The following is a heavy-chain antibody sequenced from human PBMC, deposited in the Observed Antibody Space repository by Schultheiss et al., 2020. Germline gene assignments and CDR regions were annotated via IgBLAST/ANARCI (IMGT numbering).Heavy chain of an antibody. V-gene: IGHV3-33*01. J-gene: IGHJ3*02. CDR3: ARASIVNAFDI. Sequence: GGSLRLSCAASGFTFRSYGMHWVRQAPGKGLEWVAVIWYDGSNENYADSVKGRFTISRDNSKNTLYLQMNSLRAEDTAVYYCARASIVNAFDIWGQGTMVTVSS. D-gene: IGHD3-22*01. CDR2: IWYDGSNE. CDR1: GFTFRSYG.